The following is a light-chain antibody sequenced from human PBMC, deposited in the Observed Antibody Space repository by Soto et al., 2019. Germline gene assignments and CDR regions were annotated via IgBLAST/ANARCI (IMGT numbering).Light chain of an antibody. CDR2: AAS. J-gene: IGKJ2*01. CDR3: LQDYNYPYT. CDR1: QGIRDD. V-gene: IGKV1-6*01. Sequence: AIQMTQSPSSLSASVGDRVTITCRASQGIRDDLGWFQQKPGKAPKLLIYAASSLQSGVPFRFSGSGSGTDFTLTISSLQPEDFATYYCLQDYNYPYTFGQGTKLEIK.